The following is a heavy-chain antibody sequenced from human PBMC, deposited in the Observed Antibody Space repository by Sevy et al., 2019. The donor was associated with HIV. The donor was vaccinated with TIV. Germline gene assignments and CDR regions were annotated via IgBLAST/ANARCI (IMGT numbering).Heavy chain of an antibody. CDR3: VRVAVDTAMVTNYWYFDL. J-gene: IGHJ2*01. Sequence: ASVKVSCKASGYTFTSYDINWVRQATGQGLEWMGWMNPNSGNTGYAQKFQGRVTMTRNTSISTAYMELSSLRSEDTAVYYCVRVAVDTAMVTNYWYFDLWGRGTLVTVSS. V-gene: IGHV1-8*01. D-gene: IGHD5-18*01. CDR1: GYTFTSYD. CDR2: MNPNSGNT.